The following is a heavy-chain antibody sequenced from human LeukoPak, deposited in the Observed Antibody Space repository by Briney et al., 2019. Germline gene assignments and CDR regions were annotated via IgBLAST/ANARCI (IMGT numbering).Heavy chain of an antibody. J-gene: IGHJ4*02. CDR2: INYRGHT. D-gene: IGHD5-18*01. Sequence: SETLSLTCTVSGGSISGSSYHWGWIRQPPGKGLEWIGSINYRGHTYYNPSLESRVTISVDTSKNQFSLTVSSVTAADTALYYCAPTYSYTGGGYEYWGKGTLVTVFS. CDR3: APTYSYTGGGYEY. V-gene: IGHV4-39*01. CDR1: GGSISGSSYH.